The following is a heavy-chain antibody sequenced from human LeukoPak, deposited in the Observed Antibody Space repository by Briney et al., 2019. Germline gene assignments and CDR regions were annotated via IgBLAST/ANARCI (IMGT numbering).Heavy chain of an antibody. CDR2: IYHSGST. V-gene: IGHV4-38-2*02. Sequence: SETLSLTCTVSGGSISSYYWSWIRQPPGKGLEWIGSIYHSGSTYYNPSLKSRVTISVDTSKNQFSLKLNSVTAADTAIYYCARVAALTQYFDLWGRGTLLTVSS. D-gene: IGHD6-13*01. J-gene: IGHJ2*01. CDR3: ARVAALTQYFDL. CDR1: GGSISSYY.